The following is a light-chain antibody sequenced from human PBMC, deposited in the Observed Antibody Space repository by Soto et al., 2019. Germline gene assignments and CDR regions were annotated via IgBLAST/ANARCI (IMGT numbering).Light chain of an antibody. CDR3: CSYTFSSPVV. Sequence: QSALTQPASVSGSPGQSITISCTGTSSDIGGYNYVSWYQQHPGKAPKLMIYEVTNRPSGVSNRFSGSKSGNTASLTISGLQDEDEAEYYFCSYTFSSPVVFGGGTKLTVL. CDR2: EVT. V-gene: IGLV2-14*01. CDR1: SSDIGGYNY. J-gene: IGLJ2*01.